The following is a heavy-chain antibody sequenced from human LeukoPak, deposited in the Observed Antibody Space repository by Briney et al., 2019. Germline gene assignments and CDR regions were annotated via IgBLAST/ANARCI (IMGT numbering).Heavy chain of an antibody. D-gene: IGHD2/OR15-2a*01. V-gene: IGHV1-18*01. Sequence: ASVKVSCKASGYTFTSYGISWVRQAPRQGLEWMGWVTAYNGNTYNGNTNYAQNLQGRVTMTTDISTSTAYMELRNLRSDDTAVYYCARRGQYHEGAFDPWGQGTLVTVSS. CDR2: VTAYNGNTYNGNT. J-gene: IGHJ5*02. CDR3: ARRGQYHEGAFDP. CDR1: GYTFTSYG.